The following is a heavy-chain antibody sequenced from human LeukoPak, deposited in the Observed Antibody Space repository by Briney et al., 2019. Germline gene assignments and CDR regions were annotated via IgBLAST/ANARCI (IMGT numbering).Heavy chain of an antibody. Sequence: PGGSLRLSCAASGFTFSSYAMTWVRQAPGKGLEWVSTISGSGRSTYYADSVKGRFTISRDNSKNTLYLQMNGLRAEDTALYYCATNVDTSDDYWGQGTLVTVSS. J-gene: IGHJ4*02. CDR1: GFTFSSYA. CDR3: ATNVDTSDDY. V-gene: IGHV3-23*01. CDR2: ISGSGRST. D-gene: IGHD5-18*01.